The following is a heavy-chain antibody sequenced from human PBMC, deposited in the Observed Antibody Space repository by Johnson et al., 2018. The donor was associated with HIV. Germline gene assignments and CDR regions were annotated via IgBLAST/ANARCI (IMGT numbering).Heavy chain of an antibody. V-gene: IGHV3-64*01. CDR3: ARDLAYNSRWTGAFDI. Sequence: MQLVESGGGLVQPGGSLRLSCAASGFTFSSYAMHWVRQAPGKGLEYVSAISSNGGSTYYANSVKGRFTISRDNSKNTLYLQMGILRAEDMAVYYCARDLAYNSRWTGAFDIWGQGTMVTVSS. CDR1: GFTFSSYA. J-gene: IGHJ3*02. D-gene: IGHD6-13*01. CDR2: ISSNGGST.